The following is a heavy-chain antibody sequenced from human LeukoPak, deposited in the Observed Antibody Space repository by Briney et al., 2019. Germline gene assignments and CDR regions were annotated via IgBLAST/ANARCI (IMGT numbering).Heavy chain of an antibody. CDR2: IYYSGST. V-gene: IGHV4-61*01. J-gene: IGHJ4*02. D-gene: IGHD4-23*01. CDR3: ARGGGNEGY. Sequence: SETLSLTCTVSGGSVSSGSYYWSWIRQPPGKGLEWIGYIYYSGSTNYNPSLQSRVTISVDTSKNQFSLKLSSVTAADTAVYYCARGGGNEGYWGQGTLVTVSS. CDR1: GGSVSSGSYY.